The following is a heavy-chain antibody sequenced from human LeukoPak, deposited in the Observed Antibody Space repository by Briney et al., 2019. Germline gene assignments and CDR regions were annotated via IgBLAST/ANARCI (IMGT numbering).Heavy chain of an antibody. CDR2: ISYDGSNK. CDR1: GFTFSSYG. V-gene: IGHV3-30*18. CDR3: AKTIAVAGYLDY. J-gene: IGHJ4*02. D-gene: IGHD6-19*01. Sequence: AGGSLRLSCAASGFTFSSYGMHWVRQAPGKGLEWVAVISYDGSNKYYADSVKGRFTISRDNSKNTLYLQMNSLRAEDTAVYYCAKTIAVAGYLDYWGQGTLVTVSS.